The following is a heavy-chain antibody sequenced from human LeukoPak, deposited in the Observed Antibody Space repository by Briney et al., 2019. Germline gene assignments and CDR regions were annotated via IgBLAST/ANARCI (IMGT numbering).Heavy chain of an antibody. CDR2: IYTSGST. CDR1: GGSISSYY. Sequence: SETLSLTCTVSGGSISSYYWSWIRQPAGKGLEWIGRIYTSGSTNYNPSLRSRVTMSVDTSKNQVSLKLISVTAADTAVYFCVRVPGPNWFDPWGLGTLVTVSS. J-gene: IGHJ5*02. D-gene: IGHD1-14*01. V-gene: IGHV4-4*07. CDR3: VRVPGPNWFDP.